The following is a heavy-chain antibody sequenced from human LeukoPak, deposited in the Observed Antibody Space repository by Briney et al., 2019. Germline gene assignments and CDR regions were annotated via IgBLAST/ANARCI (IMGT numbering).Heavy chain of an antibody. CDR3: ASVTENKYNSGWYPHYMDV. D-gene: IGHD6-19*01. J-gene: IGHJ6*03. CDR1: GYTFINYA. V-gene: IGHV1-18*01. Sequence: ASVKVSCKASGYTFINYAITWVRQAPGQGPEWMGWISVKNGITNYAPRVQDRVSMTTDTSTTTVYMELRSLRPDDTAVYFCASVTENKYNSGWYPHYMDVWGKGTTVTVSS. CDR2: ISVKNGIT.